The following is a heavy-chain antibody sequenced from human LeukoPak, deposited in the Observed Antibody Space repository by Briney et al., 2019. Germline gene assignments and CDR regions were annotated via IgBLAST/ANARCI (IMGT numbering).Heavy chain of an antibody. V-gene: IGHV3-23*01. CDR2: ISDSGTST. D-gene: IGHD4-17*01. CDR3: AKELHDYGDFDH. J-gene: IGHJ4*02. CDR1: GFTFNKYA. Sequence: PGGSLRLSCAASGFTFNKYAMSWVRQAPEKGLEWVSGISDSGTSTYYADSVKGRFTISRDNSKNTLYLQMNSLRAEDTAVYYCAKELHDYGDFDHWGQGTLVTVSS.